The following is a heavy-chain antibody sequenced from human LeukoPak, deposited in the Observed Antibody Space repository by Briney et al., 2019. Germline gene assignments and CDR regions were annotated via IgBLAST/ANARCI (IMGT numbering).Heavy chain of an antibody. J-gene: IGHJ4*02. CDR3: ARGEEWELLYGY. Sequence: SETLSLTCAVYGGSFSGYYWSWIRQPPGKGLEWIGEINHSGSTNYNPSLKSRVTISVDTPKNQFSLKLSSVTAADTAVYYCARGEEWELLYGYWGQGTLVTVSS. D-gene: IGHD1-26*01. CDR2: INHSGST. V-gene: IGHV4-34*01. CDR1: GGSFSGYY.